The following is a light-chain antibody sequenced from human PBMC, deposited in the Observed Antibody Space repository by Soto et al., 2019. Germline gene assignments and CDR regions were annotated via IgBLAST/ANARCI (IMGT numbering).Light chain of an antibody. CDR3: QQSYSNPIT. CDR2: AAS. Sequence: DIHMTQSPSSLSASVGYRFTITCRASQSISRYLNWYQQEPGKAPKFLIYAASSLQSGVPSRFSGSGSGTDFTLTISSLQPEDFETYYCQQSYSNPITFGQGTRLEIK. V-gene: IGKV1-39*01. J-gene: IGKJ5*01. CDR1: QSISRY.